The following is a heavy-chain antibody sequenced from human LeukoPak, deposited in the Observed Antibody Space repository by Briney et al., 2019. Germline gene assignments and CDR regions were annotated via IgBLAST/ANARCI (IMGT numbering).Heavy chain of an antibody. CDR2: IKQDGSEK. CDR1: GFTFSSYS. Sequence: KAGGSLRLSCAASGFTFSSYSMNWVRQAPGKGLEWVANIKQDGSEKYYVDSVKGRFTISRDNAKNSLYLQMNSLRAEDTAVYYCAKDASYGAYYYYMDVWGKGTTVTISS. D-gene: IGHD5-18*01. J-gene: IGHJ6*03. CDR3: AKDASYGAYYYYMDV. V-gene: IGHV3-7*01.